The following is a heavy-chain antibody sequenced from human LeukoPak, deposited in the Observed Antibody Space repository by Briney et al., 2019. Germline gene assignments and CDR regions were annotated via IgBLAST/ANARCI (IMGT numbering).Heavy chain of an antibody. CDR1: GFTFSDYY. D-gene: IGHD3-22*01. J-gene: IGHJ4*02. Sequence: GGSLRLSCAASGFTFSDYYMSWIRQAPGKGLEWLSYINPTSGYTPYADSVRGRFTISRDNAKNSLYLQMNSLGPEDTAVYYCAREPHYYDSSGYYTPYTDYWGQGTLVTVSS. CDR3: AREPHYYDSSGYYTPYTDY. CDR2: INPTSGYT. V-gene: IGHV3-11*06.